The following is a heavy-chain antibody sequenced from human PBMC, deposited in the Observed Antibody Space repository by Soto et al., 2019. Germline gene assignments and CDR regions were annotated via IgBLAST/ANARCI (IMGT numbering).Heavy chain of an antibody. CDR2: IIPLFGTT. CDR1: GGTFSNYV. CDR3: EIDVGPVEESVV. Sequence: QVQLVQSGTEVKKPGSSAKVSCKASGGTFSNYVISWVRQAPGQGLEWMGGIIPLFGTTDYAKKFQGRIAITADEATTTVYMDLSSLRFEDTAVYFCEIDVGPVEESVVWGQGTTVIVSS. D-gene: IGHD3-16*01. J-gene: IGHJ6*02. V-gene: IGHV1-69*01.